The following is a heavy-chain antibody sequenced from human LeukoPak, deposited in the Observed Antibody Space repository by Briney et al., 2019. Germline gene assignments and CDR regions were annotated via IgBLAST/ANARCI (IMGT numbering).Heavy chain of an antibody. CDR3: ARGSGSSNYYYYYYMDV. D-gene: IGHD6-6*01. Sequence: GASVKVSCKASGYTFTSYGISWVRRAPGQGLEWMGWISAYNGNTNYAQKLQGRVTMTTDTSTSTAYMELRSLRSDDTAVYYCARGSGSSNYYYYYYMDVWGKGTTVTVSS. CDR2: ISAYNGNT. CDR1: GYTFTSYG. J-gene: IGHJ6*03. V-gene: IGHV1-18*01.